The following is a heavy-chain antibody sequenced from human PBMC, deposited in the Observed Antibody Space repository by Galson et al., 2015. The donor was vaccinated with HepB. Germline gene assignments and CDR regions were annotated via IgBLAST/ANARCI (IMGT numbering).Heavy chain of an antibody. CDR1: GFTFSSYS. V-gene: IGHV3-21*01. CDR3: ARGYCTGGVCYLDY. CDR2: ISSSSSYI. D-gene: IGHD2-8*02. Sequence: SLRLSCAASGFTFSSYSMNWVRQAPGKGLEWVSSISSSSSYIYYADSVKGRFTISRDNAKNSLYLQMNSLIAEDTAVYYCARGYCTGGVCYLDYWGQGTLVTVSS. J-gene: IGHJ4*02.